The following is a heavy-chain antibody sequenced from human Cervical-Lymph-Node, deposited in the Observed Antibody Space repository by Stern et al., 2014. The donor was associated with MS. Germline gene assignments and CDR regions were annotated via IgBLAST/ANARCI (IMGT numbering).Heavy chain of an antibody. V-gene: IGHV3-33*01. CDR1: GFTFSSYG. Sequence: VQLVESGGGVVQPGRSLRLSCAASGFTFSSYGMHWVRQAPGKGLEWGAVIWYDGSNKYYADSVKGRFTISRDNSKNTLYLQMNSLRAEDTAVYYCARVGSSSWYDYYYGMDVWGQGTTVTVSS. CDR3: ARVGSSSWYDYYYGMDV. CDR2: IWYDGSNK. D-gene: IGHD6-13*01. J-gene: IGHJ6*02.